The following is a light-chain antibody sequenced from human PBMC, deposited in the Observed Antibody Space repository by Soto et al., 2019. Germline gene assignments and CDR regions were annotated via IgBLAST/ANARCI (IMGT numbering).Light chain of an antibody. CDR3: QQANSLFPLT. J-gene: IGKJ4*01. V-gene: IGKV1-12*01. CDR1: QGISKW. Sequence: IQMTQSPSSVSASVGDRVTITCLTSQGISKWLAWYQQKPGEAPKLLIYAASNLRSGVPSRFSGSGSGTTFALTISSLQHEDFATYYCQQANSLFPLTFGGGTKVEIK. CDR2: AAS.